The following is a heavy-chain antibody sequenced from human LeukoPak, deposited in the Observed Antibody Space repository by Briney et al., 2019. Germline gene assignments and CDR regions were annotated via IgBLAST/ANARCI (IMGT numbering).Heavy chain of an antibody. CDR1: GGSFSGYY. V-gene: IGHV4-34*01. J-gene: IGHJ5*02. CDR2: INHSGST. Sequence: PSETLSLTRAVYGGSFSGYYWSWIRQPPGKGLEWIGEINHSGSTNYNPSLKSRVTISVDTSKNQFSLKLSSVTAADTAVYYCARGRDCSSTSCYLNWFDPWGQGTLVTVSS. D-gene: IGHD2-2*01. CDR3: ARGRDCSSTSCYLNWFDP.